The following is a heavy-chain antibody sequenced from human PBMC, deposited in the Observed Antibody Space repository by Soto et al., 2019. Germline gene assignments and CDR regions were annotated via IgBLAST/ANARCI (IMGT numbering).Heavy chain of an antibody. CDR3: ARVRSTPYNVVVVAATLDY. Sequence: LRLSCAASGFTFSDYYMSWIRQAPGKGLEWVSYISSSGSTIYYADSVKGRFTISRDNAKNSLYLQMNSLRAEDTAVYYCARVRSTPYNVVVVAATLDYWGQGTLVTVSS. V-gene: IGHV3-11*01. CDR2: ISSSGSTI. D-gene: IGHD2-15*01. J-gene: IGHJ4*02. CDR1: GFTFSDYY.